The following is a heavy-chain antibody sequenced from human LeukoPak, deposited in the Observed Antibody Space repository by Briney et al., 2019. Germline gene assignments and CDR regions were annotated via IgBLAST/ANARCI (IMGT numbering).Heavy chain of an antibody. CDR2: INPSGGST. CDR3: ARNTYYYGP. V-gene: IGHV1-46*01. CDR1: GYTFTSYY. D-gene: IGHD3-10*01. J-gene: IGHJ5*02. Sequence: ASVKVSCKASGYTFTSYYIHWVRQAPGQGLERMGLINPSGGSTNYAQKFQGRVTITADESTSTAYMELSSLRSEDTAVYYCARNTYYYGPWGQGTLVTVSS.